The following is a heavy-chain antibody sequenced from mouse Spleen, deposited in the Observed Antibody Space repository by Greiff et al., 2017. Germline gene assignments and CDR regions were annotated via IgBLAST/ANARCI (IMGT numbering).Heavy chain of an antibody. D-gene: IGHD4-1*01. V-gene: IGHV5-4*01. CDR2: ISDGGSYT. CDR3: ARDGGWDVGAYAMDY. J-gene: IGHJ4*01. Sequence: EVKLMESGGGLVKPGGSLKLSCAASGFTFSSYAMSWVRQTPEKRLEWVATISDGGSYTYYPDNVKGRFTISRDNAKNNLYLQMSHLKSEDTAMYYCARDGGWDVGAYAMDYWGQGTSVTVSS. CDR1: GFTFSSYA.